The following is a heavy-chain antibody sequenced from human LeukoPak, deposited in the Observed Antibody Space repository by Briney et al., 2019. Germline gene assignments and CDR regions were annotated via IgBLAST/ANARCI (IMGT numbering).Heavy chain of an antibody. V-gene: IGHV1-46*01. CDR2: IIPIFGTA. J-gene: IGHJ4*02. CDR1: GYTFTSYY. D-gene: IGHD6-6*01. CDR3: ARTAGRTVDY. Sequence: ASVKVSCKASGYTFTSYYMHWVRQAPGQGLEWMGGIIPIFGTASYAQKFQGRVTMTRDTSTSTVYMELSSLRSEDTAVYYCARTAGRTVDYWGQGTLVTVSS.